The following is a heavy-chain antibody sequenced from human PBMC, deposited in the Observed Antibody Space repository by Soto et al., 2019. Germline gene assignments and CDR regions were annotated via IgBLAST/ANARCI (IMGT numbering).Heavy chain of an antibody. J-gene: IGHJ6*02. D-gene: IGHD3-16*01. CDR3: ARGAWDYYSGMDV. CDR1: GYTYTGYY. CDR2: INPNSGGT. Sequence: GASVKVSCKASGYTYTGYYMHWVRQAPGQGLEWMGWINPNSGGTNYAQKFQGWVTMTRDTSISTAYMELSRLRSDDTAVYYCARGAWDYYSGMDVWGQGTTVTVSS. V-gene: IGHV1-2*04.